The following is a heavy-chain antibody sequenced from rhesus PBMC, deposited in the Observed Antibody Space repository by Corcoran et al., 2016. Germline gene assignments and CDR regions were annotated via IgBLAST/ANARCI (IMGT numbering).Heavy chain of an antibody. CDR2: IYGKIASS. CDR1: GASISDSYY. Sequence: QVQLQESGPGLVKPSETLSLTCAVSGASISDSYYWTWIRQPPGKGLEWIANIYGKIASSYYNPSLKTRVTISKDTSKNQFSLKLSSMTAADTAVYYCARKTYFGLDSWGQGVVVTVS. J-gene: IGHJ6*01. V-gene: IGHV4S9*01. CDR3: ARKTYFGLDS.